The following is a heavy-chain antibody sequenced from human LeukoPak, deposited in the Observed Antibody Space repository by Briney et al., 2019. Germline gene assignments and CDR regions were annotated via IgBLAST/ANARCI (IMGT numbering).Heavy chain of an antibody. CDR1: GFTFSSYA. V-gene: IGHV3-23*01. J-gene: IGHJ6*03. Sequence: GGSLRLSCAASGFTFSSYAMSWVRQAPGKGLEWVSGISVGGDTTYYADSVKGRFTISRDNSKNTLDLQMNTLRAEDTAVYYCAKTHSYYYYYMDVWGKGTTVTVSS. CDR3: AKTHSYYYYYMDV. CDR2: ISVGGDTT.